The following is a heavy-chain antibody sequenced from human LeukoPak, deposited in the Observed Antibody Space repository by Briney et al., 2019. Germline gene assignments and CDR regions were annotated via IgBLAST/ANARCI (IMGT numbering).Heavy chain of an antibody. D-gene: IGHD6-13*01. V-gene: IGHV3-48*02. CDR2: ISSSSSTI. J-gene: IGHJ4*02. CDR1: GFXFSTYS. Sequence: GGSLRLSCAASGFXFSTYSMNWVRQAPGKGLEWVSYISSSSSTIYYADSVKGRFTISRDNDKKSQYLQMNSLRDEDTAVYFCARSRVDSSSWFPSDYWGQGTLVTVSS. CDR3: ARSRVDSSSWFPSDY.